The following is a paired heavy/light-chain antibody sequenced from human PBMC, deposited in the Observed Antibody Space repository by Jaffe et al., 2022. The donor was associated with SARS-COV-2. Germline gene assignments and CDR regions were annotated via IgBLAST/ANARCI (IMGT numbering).Light chain of an antibody. CDR1: ALPKKY. CDR2: EDT. J-gene: IGLJ1*01. Sequence: SYELTQPPSVSVSPGQTARITCSGDALPKKYAYWYQQKSGQAPVLVIYEDTKRPSGIPERFSGSSSGTMATLTISGAQVEDEADYYCYSTDSSNHHTGVFGTGTKVTVL. V-gene: IGLV3-10*01. CDR3: YSTDSSNHHTGV.
Heavy chain of an antibody. CDR2: ISFDGGNE. CDR1: GFTLSNYA. CDR3: GKDGGGPNYHLES. J-gene: IGHJ4*02. Sequence: QMQLVESGGGVVQPGRSLRLSCAASGFTLSNYAMHWVRQAPGKGLEWVALISFDGGNEYYADSVKGRFTVSRDNSKNTLYLQMNSLRVEDTAVYYCGKDGGGPNYHLESWGQGTLVTVSS. V-gene: IGHV3-30*18. D-gene: IGHD3-16*01.